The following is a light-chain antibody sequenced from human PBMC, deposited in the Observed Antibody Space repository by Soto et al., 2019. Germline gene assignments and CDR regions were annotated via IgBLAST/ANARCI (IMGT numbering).Light chain of an antibody. J-gene: IGKJ5*01. CDR3: QQRSNWPTSIT. V-gene: IGKV3D-20*02. CDR2: GAS. Sequence: LTHAPGTLSLSPRERDTLSCRASQSVSSSYLAWYQQKPGQAPRLLIYGASSRATGIPARFSGSGSGTDFTLTISSLEPEDFAVYYCQQRSNWPTSITFGQGTRLEIK. CDR1: QSVSSSY.